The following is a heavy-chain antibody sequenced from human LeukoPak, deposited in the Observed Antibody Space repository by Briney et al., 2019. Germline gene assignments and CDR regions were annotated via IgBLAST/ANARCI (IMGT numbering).Heavy chain of an antibody. J-gene: IGHJ5*02. V-gene: IGHV4-61*02. D-gene: IGHD3-3*01. Sequence: SETLYLTCTVSGGSISSGSYYWSWIRQPAGKGLEWIGRIYTSGSTNYNPSLKSRVTISVDTSKNQFSLKLSSVTAADTAVYYCARGGPTTYYDFWSGSGNWFDPWGQGTLVTVSS. CDR3: ARGGPTTYYDFWSGSGNWFDP. CDR2: IYTSGST. CDR1: GGSISSGSYY.